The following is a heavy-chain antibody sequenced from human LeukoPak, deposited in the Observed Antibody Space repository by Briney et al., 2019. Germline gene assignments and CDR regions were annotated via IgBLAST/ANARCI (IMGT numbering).Heavy chain of an antibody. D-gene: IGHD4-17*01. CDR2: ISWNSGNI. J-gene: IGHJ4*02. V-gene: IGHV3-9*01. CDR3: AKAPYGDYGLAFDY. CDR1: GFLFSDQY. Sequence: GGSLRLSCAASGFLFSDQYMSWIRQAPGKGLEWVSGISWNSGNIGYADSVKGRFTISRDNAKNSLYLQMNSLRADDTALYYCAKAPYGDYGLAFDYWGQGTLVTVSS.